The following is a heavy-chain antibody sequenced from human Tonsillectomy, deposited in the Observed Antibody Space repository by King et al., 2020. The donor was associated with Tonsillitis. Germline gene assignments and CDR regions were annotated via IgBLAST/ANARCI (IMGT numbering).Heavy chain of an antibody. D-gene: IGHD2-21*02. CDR2: INPSGDYT. CDR1: GYTLIDYY. Sequence: VQLVESGAEVKKPGASVKVSCKASGYTLIDYYMHWVRQAPGQGLEWMGIINPSGDYTSYAQKFLGRVTVTSDTSTSTVYMELSSLTSEDTAVYYCARGDSYCGGDCYWADLDYWGQGTLVTVSS. V-gene: IGHV1-46*01. J-gene: IGHJ4*02. CDR3: ARGDSYCGGDCYWADLDY.